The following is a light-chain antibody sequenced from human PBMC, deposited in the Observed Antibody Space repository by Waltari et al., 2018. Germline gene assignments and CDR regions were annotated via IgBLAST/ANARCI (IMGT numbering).Light chain of an antibody. CDR1: SSTIGAGYD. Sequence: QSVLTQPPSVSGAPGQRVTISCTGSSSTIGAGYDVHWYHHLPGTAPTLLLSGNGNRPSGVHDRFSGSRSGTSASLAISGLQAEDEADYYCQSYDSSLSGVVFGGGTKLTVL. CDR3: QSYDSSLSGVV. J-gene: IGLJ2*01. CDR2: GNG. V-gene: IGLV1-40*01.